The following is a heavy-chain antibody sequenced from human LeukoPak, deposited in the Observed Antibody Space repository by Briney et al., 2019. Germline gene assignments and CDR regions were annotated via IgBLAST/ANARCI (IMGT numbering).Heavy chain of an antibody. CDR1: GGSISSYY. CDR2: IYYSGST. CDR3: ARVVDDILTGYYNEAYYFDY. Sequence: SETLSLTCTVSGGSISSYYWSWIRQPAGKGLEWIGYIYYSGSTNYNPSLKSRVTISVDTSKNQFSLKLSSVTAADTAVYYCARVVDDILTGYYNEAYYFDYWGQGTLVTVSS. J-gene: IGHJ4*02. D-gene: IGHD3-9*01. V-gene: IGHV4-59*01.